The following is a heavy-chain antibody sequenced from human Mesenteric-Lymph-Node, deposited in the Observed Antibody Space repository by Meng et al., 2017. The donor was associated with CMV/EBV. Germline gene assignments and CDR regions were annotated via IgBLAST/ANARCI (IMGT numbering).Heavy chain of an antibody. CDR3: ARLSGLELRYAFDI. CDR2: ISAYNGNT. D-gene: IGHD1-7*01. Sequence: ASVKVSCKASGYSFTSYGIGWVRQAPGQGLEWMGWISAYNGNTNYAQKFRGRVTMTTDTSTGTAYMELSSLRSEDTAVYYCARLSGLELRYAFDIWGQGTMVTVSS. CDR1: GYSFTSYG. J-gene: IGHJ3*02. V-gene: IGHV1-18*01.